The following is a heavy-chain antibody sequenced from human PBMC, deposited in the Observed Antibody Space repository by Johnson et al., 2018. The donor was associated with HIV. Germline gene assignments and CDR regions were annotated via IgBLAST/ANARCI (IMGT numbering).Heavy chain of an antibody. V-gene: IGHV3-66*02. CDR3: ARDQDWGYYDSTAFDI. CDR1: GFTVSSNY. CDR2: SGSGGST. J-gene: IGHJ3*02. D-gene: IGHD3-22*01. Sequence: VHLVESGGGVVQPGGSLRLSCAASGFTVSSNYMSWVRQAPGKGLEWVSAISGSGGSTYYADSVKGRFTISRDNSKNTLYLQMNSLRAEDTAVYYCARDQDWGYYDSTAFDIWGQGTMVTVSS.